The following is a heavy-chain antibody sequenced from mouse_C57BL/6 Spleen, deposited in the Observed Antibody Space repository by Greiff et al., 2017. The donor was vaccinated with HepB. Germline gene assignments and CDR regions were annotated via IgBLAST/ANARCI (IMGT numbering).Heavy chain of an antibody. Sequence: QVQLQQSGPELVKPGASVKISCKASGYAFSSSWMNWVKQRPGKGLEWIGRIYPGDGDTNYNGKFKGKATLTADKSSSTAYMQLSSLTSEDSAVYFCAREGYYYGSSSYAMDYWGQGTSVTVSS. CDR3: AREGYYYGSSSYAMDY. CDR1: GYAFSSSW. D-gene: IGHD1-1*01. V-gene: IGHV1-82*01. CDR2: IYPGDGDT. J-gene: IGHJ4*01.